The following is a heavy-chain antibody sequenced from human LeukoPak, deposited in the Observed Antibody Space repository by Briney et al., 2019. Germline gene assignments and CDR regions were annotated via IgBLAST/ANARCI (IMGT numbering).Heavy chain of an antibody. D-gene: IGHD2-2*01. CDR2: IKHDGSNQ. J-gene: IGHJ4*02. V-gene: IGHV3-30*04. CDR1: GYTFSTYP. CDR3: ARRSTELYSITDY. Sequence: GGSLRLSCAASGYTFSTYPMHWVRQAPGSGLGWVAFIKHDGSNQNYADSVKGRFTISRDNSKNTLYLQMNSLRAEDTAVYYCARRSTELYSITDYWGQGTLVTVSS.